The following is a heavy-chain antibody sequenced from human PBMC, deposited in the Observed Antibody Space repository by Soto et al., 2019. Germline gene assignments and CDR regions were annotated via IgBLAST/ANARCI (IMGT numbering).Heavy chain of an antibody. D-gene: IGHD1-7*01. Sequence: PGESLKISCKGSGYSFTSYWTGWVRQMPGKGLEWMGIIYPGDSDTRYSPSFQGQVTISADKSISTAYLQWSSLKASDTAMYYCARADRYNWNYGSIDYWGQGTLVTVSS. CDR3: ARADRYNWNYGSIDY. J-gene: IGHJ4*02. CDR1: GYSFTSYW. V-gene: IGHV5-51*01. CDR2: IYPGDSDT.